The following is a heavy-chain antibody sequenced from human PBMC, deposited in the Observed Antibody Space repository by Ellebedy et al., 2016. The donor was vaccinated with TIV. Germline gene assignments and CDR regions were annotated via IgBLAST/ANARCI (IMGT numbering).Heavy chain of an antibody. Sequence: MPSETLSFTCTVSGDSTSSSSYYWGWIRQLPGKGLEWIGSIYYSGSTYYDPSLKSRVTTSVDTSKNQFSLKLSSVTAADTAAYYCARPPIVGGTVAFDYWGQGTPVTVSS. CDR1: GDSTSSSSYY. CDR3: ARPPIVGGTVAFDY. J-gene: IGHJ4*02. D-gene: IGHD1-26*01. CDR2: IYYSGST. V-gene: IGHV4-39*01.